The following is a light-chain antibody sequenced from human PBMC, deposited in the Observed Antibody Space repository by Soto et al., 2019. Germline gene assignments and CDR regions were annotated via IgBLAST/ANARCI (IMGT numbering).Light chain of an antibody. Sequence: EIVLPQSPGTLSFSPGERATLSCRASQSVSSYLAWYQQKPGQAPRLLIYDASNRATGIPARFSGSGSGTDFTLTISSLEPEDFAVYYCQQRSNWPITFGQGTRLEIK. CDR1: QSVSSY. V-gene: IGKV3-11*01. CDR2: DAS. CDR3: QQRSNWPIT. J-gene: IGKJ5*01.